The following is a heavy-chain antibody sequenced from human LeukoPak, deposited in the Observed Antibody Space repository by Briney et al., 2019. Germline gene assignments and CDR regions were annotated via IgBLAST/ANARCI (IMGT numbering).Heavy chain of an antibody. V-gene: IGHV3-15*01. Sequence: PGGSLRLSCAASGFTFSNARMSWVRQAPGKGLEWVGRIKSKTDGGTTDYAAPVKGRFTISRDDSKNTLYLQMNSLRAEDTAVYYCAPGYPDAFDIWGQGTMVTVSS. CDR3: APGYPDAFDI. CDR2: IKSKTDGGTT. J-gene: IGHJ3*02. D-gene: IGHD3-9*01. CDR1: GFTFSNAR.